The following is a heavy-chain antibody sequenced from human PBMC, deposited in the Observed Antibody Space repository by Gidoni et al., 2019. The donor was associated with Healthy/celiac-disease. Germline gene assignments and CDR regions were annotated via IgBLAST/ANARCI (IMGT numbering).Heavy chain of an antibody. J-gene: IGHJ5*02. D-gene: IGHD6-6*01. CDR3: ARDTKGAARRGFDP. Sequence: QVQLQESGPGLVKPSQTLSLTCTFSGGSISSGGYYWSSIRQHPGKGLEWIGYIYYSGSTYYNPSLKSRVTISVDTSKNQFSLKLSSVTAADTAVYYCARDTKGAARRGFDPWGQGTLVTVSS. CDR2: IYYSGST. V-gene: IGHV4-31*03. CDR1: GGSISSGGYY.